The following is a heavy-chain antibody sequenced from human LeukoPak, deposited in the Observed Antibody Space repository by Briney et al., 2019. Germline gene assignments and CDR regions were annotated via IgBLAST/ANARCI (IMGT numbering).Heavy chain of an antibody. CDR3: ARGWFGGQRFDP. V-gene: IGHV3-53*01. J-gene: IGHJ5*02. Sequence: GGSRRLSCAVSGIIVRSNYMSWVRQAPGKGLEWVSVIYSEGTTYYTDSVKGRFTISRDNAKNTLYLQMNSLRAEDTAVYYCARGWFGGQRFDPWGQGTLVTASS. D-gene: IGHD3-10*01. CDR1: GIIVRSNY. CDR2: IYSEGTT.